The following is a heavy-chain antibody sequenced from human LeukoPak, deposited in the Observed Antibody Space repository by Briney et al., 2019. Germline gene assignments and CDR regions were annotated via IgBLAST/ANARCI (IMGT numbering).Heavy chain of an antibody. D-gene: IGHD5-12*01. V-gene: IGHV3-23*01. J-gene: IGHJ4*02. CDR3: AKLQHTGYDLARGFDY. Sequence: DPGGSLRLSCAAYGFTFSDYAMSWVRQAPGKGLEWVSASSGSGGSTYYADSVKGRFTISRDNSKNTLYLQMNSLRAEDTALYYCAKLQHTGYDLARGFDYWGQGTLVTVSS. CDR2: SSGSGGST. CDR1: GFTFSDYA.